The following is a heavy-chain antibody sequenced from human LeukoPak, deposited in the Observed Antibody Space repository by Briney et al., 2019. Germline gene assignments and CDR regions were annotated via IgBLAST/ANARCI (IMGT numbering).Heavy chain of an antibody. CDR2: IYYSGST. CDR3: VRVVDCSSGVCYLSYMDV. V-gene: IGHV4-39*07. Sequence: ASETLSLTCTVSGVSISSSSYYWGWIRQPRGRGLEWFGNIYYSGSTYYNPSLKSRVTISVDTSKNQFSLKLSSVTAADTAVYYCVRVVDCSSGVCYLSYMDVWGKGTTVTVSS. CDR1: GVSISSSSYY. J-gene: IGHJ6*03. D-gene: IGHD2-8*01.